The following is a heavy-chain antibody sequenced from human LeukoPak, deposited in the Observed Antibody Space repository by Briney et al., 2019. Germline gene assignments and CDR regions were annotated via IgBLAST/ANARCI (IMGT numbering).Heavy chain of an antibody. D-gene: IGHD5-24*01. CDR1: GFTFSSYA. CDR3: ARETPRRGETRDGYR. CDR2: ISYDGSNE. J-gene: IGHJ4*02. V-gene: IGHV3-30-3*01. Sequence: GGSLRLSCAASGFTFSSYAMHWVRQAPGKGLEWVAVISYDGSNEYYADSVKGRFTISRDNSKNTLYLQMNSLRAEDTAVYYCARETPRRGETRDGYRWGQGTLVTVSS.